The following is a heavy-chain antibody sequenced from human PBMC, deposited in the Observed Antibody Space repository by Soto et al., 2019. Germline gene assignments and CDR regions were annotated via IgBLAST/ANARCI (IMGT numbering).Heavy chain of an antibody. CDR3: ARRVAAHSPYGMDV. V-gene: IGHV4-4*02. CDR1: GGSISSSNW. CDR2: IHHSGST. J-gene: IGHJ6*02. Sequence: QVQLQESGPGLAKPSGTLSLTCAVSGGSISSSNWWSWVRQPPGKGLEWIAEIHHSGSTNYKPSLKSRIITSIDKSKNQSSLKSTSVTAADTAVYYCARRVAAHSPYGMDVWGPGTTVTVSS. D-gene: IGHD2-15*01.